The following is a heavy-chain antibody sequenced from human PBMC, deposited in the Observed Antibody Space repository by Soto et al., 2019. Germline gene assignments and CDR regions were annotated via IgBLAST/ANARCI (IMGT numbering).Heavy chain of an antibody. Sequence: ASVKVSCKASGYTFTGYYMHWVRQAPGQGLEWMGWINPNSGGTNYAQKFQGWVTMTRDTPISTAYMELSRLRSDDTAVYYCARSSSSSYRNWFDPWGQGTLVTVSS. CDR3: ARSSSSSYRNWFDP. CDR1: GYTFTGYY. V-gene: IGHV1-2*04. D-gene: IGHD6-6*01. CDR2: INPNSGGT. J-gene: IGHJ5*02.